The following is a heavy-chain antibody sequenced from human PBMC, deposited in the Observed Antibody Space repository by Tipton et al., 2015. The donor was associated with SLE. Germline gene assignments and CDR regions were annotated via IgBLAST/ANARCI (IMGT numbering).Heavy chain of an antibody. V-gene: IGHV4-61*09. CDR3: ATVQRYDSRTRGAFDI. Sequence: TLSLTCTVSGGSISSSSYYWSWIRQPAGKGLEWIGYIYTSGSTNYNPSLKSRVTISVDTSKNQFSLKLSSVTAADTAVYYCATVQRYDSRTRGAFDIWGQGTMVTVSS. D-gene: IGHD3-22*01. CDR1: GGSISSSSYY. CDR2: IYTSGST. J-gene: IGHJ3*02.